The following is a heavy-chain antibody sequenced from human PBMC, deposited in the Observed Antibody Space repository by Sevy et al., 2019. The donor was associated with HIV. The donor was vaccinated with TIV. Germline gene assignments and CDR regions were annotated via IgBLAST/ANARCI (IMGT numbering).Heavy chain of an antibody. Sequence: GGSLRLSCAASGFTFSTYDMHWVRQAPGKGLEWVAYIRYDGSNKYYEDSVRGRFTISRDSSKNTLYLQMNSLRAEETAVFYCARGRKTTQEWLEELDYYYGVDVWGQGTTVTVSS. CDR1: GFTFSTYD. D-gene: IGHD2-8*01. J-gene: IGHJ6*02. CDR2: IRYDGSNK. CDR3: ARGRKTTQEWLEELDYYYGVDV. V-gene: IGHV3-30*02.